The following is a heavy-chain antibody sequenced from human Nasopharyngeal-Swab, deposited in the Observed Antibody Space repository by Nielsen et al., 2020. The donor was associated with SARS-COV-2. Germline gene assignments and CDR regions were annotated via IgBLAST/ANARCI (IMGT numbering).Heavy chain of an antibody. Sequence: LKISCAASGFTFSSYGMHWVRQAPGKGLEWVAVIWYDGSNKYYADSVKGRFTISRDNSKNTLYLQMNSLRAEDTAVYYCARGSLPYYDFWSGYTGSNYYYGMDVWGQGTTVTVSS. D-gene: IGHD3-3*01. CDR3: ARGSLPYYDFWSGYTGSNYYYGMDV. V-gene: IGHV3-33*01. CDR2: IWYDGSNK. J-gene: IGHJ6*02. CDR1: GFTFSSYG.